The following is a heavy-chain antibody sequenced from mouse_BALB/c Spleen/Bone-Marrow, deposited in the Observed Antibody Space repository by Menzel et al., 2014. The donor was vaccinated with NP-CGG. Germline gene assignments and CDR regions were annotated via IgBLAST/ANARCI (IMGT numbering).Heavy chain of an antibody. Sequence: VVKTGASVKISCKASGYSFTGYYMRWIKQSHGKSLEWIGYISCYNGASGYNQKFKGKATFTVDTSSTIAYMQFNSLTSEDSAVYYCARRRDGTSYFDYWGQGTTLTVSS. CDR1: GYSFTGYY. D-gene: IGHD2-1*01. CDR3: ARRRDGTSYFDY. V-gene: IGHV1S34*01. J-gene: IGHJ2*01. CDR2: ISCYNGAS.